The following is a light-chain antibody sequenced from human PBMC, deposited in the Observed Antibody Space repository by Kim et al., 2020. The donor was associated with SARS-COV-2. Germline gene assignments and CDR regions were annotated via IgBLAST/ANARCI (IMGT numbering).Light chain of an antibody. CDR1: QSISLS. J-gene: IGKJ1*01. V-gene: IGKV3-15*01. CDR3: QQYKDWPRT. Sequence: VSPGERATPSCRARQSISLSLAWYQQKPGQAPRLLIYGALSRATGIPARFNGSVSGTEFTLTISSLQSEDFAVYHCQQYKDWPRTFGQGTKVDIK. CDR2: GAL.